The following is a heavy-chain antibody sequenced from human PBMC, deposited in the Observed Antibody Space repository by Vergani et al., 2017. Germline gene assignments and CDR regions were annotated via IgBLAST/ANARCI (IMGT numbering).Heavy chain of an antibody. J-gene: IGHJ3*02. CDR2: ICSDGGST. CDR1: GFTFSTYA. D-gene: IGHD6-19*01. Sequence: EVQLLESGGGLVQPGGSLRLSCAASGFTFSTYAMTWVRQAPGKGLEWVSTICSDGGSTYYADSVKGRFTISRDISKNTLFLHMNSLRPEDTAVYYCAKVGRSEVAGTFGAFDIWGQGTMVTVSS. V-gene: IGHV3-23*01. CDR3: AKVGRSEVAGTFGAFDI.